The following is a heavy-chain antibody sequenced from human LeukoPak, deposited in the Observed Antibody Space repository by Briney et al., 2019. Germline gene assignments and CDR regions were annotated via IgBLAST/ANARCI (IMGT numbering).Heavy chain of an antibody. CDR1: GGSTSSYY. D-gene: IGHD5-24*01. J-gene: IGHJ4*02. V-gene: IGHV4-59*01. CDR3: ARAGGDGYNLGLDY. Sequence: SETLSLTCTVSGGSTSSYYWSWIRQPPGKGLEWIGYIYYSGSTNYNPSLKSRVTISVDTSKNQFSLKLSSVTAADTAVYYCARAGGDGYNLGLDYWGQGTLVTVSS. CDR2: IYYSGST.